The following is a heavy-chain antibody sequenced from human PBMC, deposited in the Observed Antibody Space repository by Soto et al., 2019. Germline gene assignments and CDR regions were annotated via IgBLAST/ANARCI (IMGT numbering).Heavy chain of an antibody. CDR3: ARHDRVGASRAFDI. CDR2: IYHSGST. D-gene: IGHD1-26*01. CDR1: GYSISSGYY. Sequence: PSETLSLTCAVSGYSISSGYYWGWIRQPPGKGLEWIGSIYHSGSTYYNPSLKSRVTISVDTSKNQFSLKLSSVTAADTAVYYCARHDRVGASRAFDIWGQGTMVTVS. J-gene: IGHJ3*02. V-gene: IGHV4-38-2*01.